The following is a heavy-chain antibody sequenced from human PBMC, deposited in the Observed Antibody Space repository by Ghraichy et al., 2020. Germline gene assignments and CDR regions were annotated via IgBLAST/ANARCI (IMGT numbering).Heavy chain of an antibody. CDR2: IYSGGST. CDR3: ARDGRYYGSGSYPYFDY. V-gene: IGHV3-66*01. Sequence: LSLTCAASGFTVSSNYMSWVRQAPGKGLEWVSVIYSGGSTYYADSVKGRFTISRDNSKNTLYLQMNSLRAEDTAVYYCARDGRYYGSGSYPYFDYWGQGTLVTVSS. D-gene: IGHD3-10*01. J-gene: IGHJ4*02. CDR1: GFTVSSNY.